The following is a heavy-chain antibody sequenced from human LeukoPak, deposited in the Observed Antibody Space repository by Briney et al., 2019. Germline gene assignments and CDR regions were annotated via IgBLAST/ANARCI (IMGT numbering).Heavy chain of an antibody. CDR1: GFTFSTYT. V-gene: IGHV3-30*04. J-gene: IGHJ4*02. Sequence: PGGSLRLSCAAPGFTFSTYTMHWVRQAPGKGLEWAALISYDGFNKYYAESVKGRFTISRDNSKNTLYLQMNSLRAEDTAVYYCARAITYYYDSSGEHTFDYWGQGNLVTVSS. D-gene: IGHD3-22*01. CDR3: ARAITYYYDSSGEHTFDY. CDR2: ISYDGFNK.